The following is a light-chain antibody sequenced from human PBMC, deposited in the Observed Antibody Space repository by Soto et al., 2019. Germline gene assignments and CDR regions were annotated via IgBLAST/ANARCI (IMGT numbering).Light chain of an antibody. J-gene: IGKJ5*01. CDR3: QQVNSFPST. CDR1: QGISSH. Sequence: IQLTQSPSSLSASEGGRVTITCRASQGISSHLAWYQQKPGKAPKLLIYAASTLQTGVPSRFSGGGSGTDFTLTLSSLQPEDFATYYCQQVNSFPSTFGQGTRLEIK. CDR2: AAS. V-gene: IGKV1-9*01.